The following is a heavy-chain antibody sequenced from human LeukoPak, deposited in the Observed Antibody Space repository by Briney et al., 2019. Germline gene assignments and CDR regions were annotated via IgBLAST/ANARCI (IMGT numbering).Heavy chain of an antibody. V-gene: IGHV3-15*01. Sequence: PGGSLRLSCAASGFTFSNAWMSWVRQAPGKGLEWVGRIKSKTDGGTTDYAAPVKGRFTISRDDSKNTLYLQMNSLKTEDTAVHYCTTCVRDPVYYYYYGMDVWGQGTTVTVSS. J-gene: IGHJ6*02. CDR2: IKSKTDGGTT. CDR1: GFTFSNAW. CDR3: TTCVRDPVYYYYYGMDV.